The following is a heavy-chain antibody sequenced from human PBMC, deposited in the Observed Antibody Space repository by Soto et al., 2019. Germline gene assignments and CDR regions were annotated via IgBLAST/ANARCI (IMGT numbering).Heavy chain of an antibody. V-gene: IGHV4-59*01. D-gene: IGHD3-10*01. CDR3: ARDSAARYCYGSGNYYYYGMDV. Sequence: KPSETLSLTCTVSGGSISSYYWSWIRQPPGKGLEWIGYIYYSGSTNYNPSLKSRVTISVDTSKNQFSLKLSSVTAADTAVYYCARDSAARYCYGSGNYYYYGMDVWGQGTTVTVSS. J-gene: IGHJ6*02. CDR1: GGSISSYY. CDR2: IYYSGST.